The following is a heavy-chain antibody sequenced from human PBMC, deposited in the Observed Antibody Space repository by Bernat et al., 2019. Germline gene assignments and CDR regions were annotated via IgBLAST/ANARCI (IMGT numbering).Heavy chain of an antibody. CDR1: GFTLSSYA. D-gene: IGHD2-21*02. Sequence: EVQLVESGGGLVQPGGFLRLSCSGSGFTLSSYAVSWVRQAPGKGLEWVSGITITGGSTYYPDSVKGRFTISSDNSKNTLYLQMHSLRAEDTAVYYCARLGCGGDCSYFDLWGRGTLVTVSS. V-gene: IGHV3-23*04. CDR2: ITITGGST. J-gene: IGHJ2*01. CDR3: ARLGCGGDCSYFDL.